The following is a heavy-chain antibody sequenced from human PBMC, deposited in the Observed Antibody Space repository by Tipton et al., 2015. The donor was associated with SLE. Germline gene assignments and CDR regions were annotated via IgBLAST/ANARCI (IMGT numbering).Heavy chain of an antibody. CDR1: GGSISSTSYY. CDR3: ANMRTGSFDY. CDR2: AYYTGST. J-gene: IGHJ4*02. V-gene: IGHV4-39*07. D-gene: IGHD7-27*01. Sequence: TLSLTCTVSGGSISSTSYYWGWIRQPPGKGLEWIGNAYYTGSTNYNPSLKSRVTISVDTSKNQFSLKLSSVTAADTAVYYCANMRTGSFDYWGQGTLVTVSS.